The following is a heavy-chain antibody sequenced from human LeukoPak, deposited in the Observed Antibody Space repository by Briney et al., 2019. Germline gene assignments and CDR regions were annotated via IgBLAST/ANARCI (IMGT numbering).Heavy chain of an antibody. V-gene: IGHV1-2*06. Sequence: GASVKVSCKASGYTFTGYYMHWVRQAPGQGLEWMGRINPNSGGTNYAQKFQGRVTMTRDTSISTAYMELSRLRSGDTAVYYCARDTPGIAAAGIDYWGQGTLVTVSS. CDR1: GYTFTGYY. CDR3: ARDTPGIAAAGIDY. CDR2: INPNSGGT. D-gene: IGHD6-13*01. J-gene: IGHJ4*02.